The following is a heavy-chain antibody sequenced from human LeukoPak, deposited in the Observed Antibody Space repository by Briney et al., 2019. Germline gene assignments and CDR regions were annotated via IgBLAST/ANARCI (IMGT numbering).Heavy chain of an antibody. D-gene: IGHD3-10*02. V-gene: IGHV3-7*01. CDR2: IKQDGSEK. J-gene: IGHJ6*04. CDR1: GFTFSSYW. CDR3: AELGITMIGGV. Sequence: GGSLRLSCAASGFTFSSYWMSWVRQAPGKGLEWVANIKQDGSEKYYVDSVKGRFTTSRDNAKNSLYLQMNSLRAEDTAVYYCAELGITMIGGVWGRGTTVTISS.